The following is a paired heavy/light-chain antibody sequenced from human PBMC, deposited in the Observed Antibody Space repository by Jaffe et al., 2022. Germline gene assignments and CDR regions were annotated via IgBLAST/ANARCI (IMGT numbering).Heavy chain of an antibody. V-gene: IGHV3-13*01. Sequence: EVQLVESGGGLVQPGGSLRLSCAASGFTFSNYDMHWVRQAPEKGLEWVSSIGTAGDTYYLGSVKGRFTISRENAKNSLYLQMNSLRAGDTAVYYCARAETTVTTGGYTEYFQHWGQGTLVTVSS. CDR2: IGTAGDT. D-gene: IGHD4-17*01. CDR1: GFTFSNYD. J-gene: IGHJ1*01. CDR3: ARAETTVTTGGYTEYFQH.
Light chain of an antibody. V-gene: IGLV2-23*01. CDR3: CSYVSSAV. CDR2: EGT. J-gene: IGLJ2*01. Sequence: QSALTQPASVSGSPGQSITISCTGTSSDVGSYSLVSWYQHHPGKAPKLMIYEGTKRPSGVSYRFSGSKSGSTASLTISGLQAEDEADYYCCSYVSSAVFGGGTKLTVL. CDR1: SSDVGSYSL.